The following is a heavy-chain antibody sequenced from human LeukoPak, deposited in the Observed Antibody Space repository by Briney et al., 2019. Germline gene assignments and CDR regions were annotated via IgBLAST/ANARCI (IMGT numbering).Heavy chain of an antibody. J-gene: IGHJ5*02. V-gene: IGHV4-34*01. D-gene: IGHD3-10*01. CDR3: ARGRRIGGNWFDP. CDR2: INHSGST. Sequence: PSETLSLTCAVYGGSFSGYYWSWVRQPPGKGLGWVGEINHSGSTNYNPSLKSRVTISGDTSKKQFSLKLSSLTHADTAVYYCARGRRIGGNWFDPWGQGTLVTVSS. CDR1: GGSFSGYY.